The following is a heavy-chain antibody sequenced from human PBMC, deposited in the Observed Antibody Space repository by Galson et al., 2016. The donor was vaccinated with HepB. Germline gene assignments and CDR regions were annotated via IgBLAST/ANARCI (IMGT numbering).Heavy chain of an antibody. J-gene: IGHJ4*02. V-gene: IGHV4-4*02. CDR3: ARGATMPVAGILFDY. D-gene: IGHD6-19*01. CDR1: GDSISSNIW. CDR2: VFHSGSP. Sequence: ETLSLTCAVSGDSISSNIWWTWVRQPPGKGLEWIGEVFHSGSPKYNPSLKGRVTMSVDKSKNQFSLELTAVTAADTAVYYCARGATMPVAGILFDYWGQGALVTVSS.